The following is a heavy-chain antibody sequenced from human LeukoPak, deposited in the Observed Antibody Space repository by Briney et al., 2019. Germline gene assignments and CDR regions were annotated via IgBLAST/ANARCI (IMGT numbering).Heavy chain of an antibody. D-gene: IGHD2-2*01. CDR1: GYTFTGYY. J-gene: IGHJ6*03. Sequence: AAVTVSCKASGYTFTGYYMHWVRQAPGQGLEWMGWINPNSGGTNYAQKFQGRVTMTRDTSISTAYMELSRLRSDDTAVYYCARAFPRGPAYYYYYMDVWGKGTTVTISS. V-gene: IGHV1-2*02. CDR2: INPNSGGT. CDR3: ARAFPRGPAYYYYYMDV.